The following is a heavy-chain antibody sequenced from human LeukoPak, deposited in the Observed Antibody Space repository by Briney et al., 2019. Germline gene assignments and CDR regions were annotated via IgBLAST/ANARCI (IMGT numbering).Heavy chain of an antibody. V-gene: IGHV1-2*02. CDR3: ARGRGDLTWIQLWLLVY. CDR1: GYIFTGYY. J-gene: IGHJ4*02. D-gene: IGHD5-18*01. CDR2: INPNSGGT. Sequence: ASVKVSCKASGYIFTGYYTHWVRQAPGQGLEWMGWINPNSGGTNYAQKFQGRVTMTRDTSISTAYMELSRLRSDDTAVYYCARGRGDLTWIQLWLLVYWGQGTLVTVSS.